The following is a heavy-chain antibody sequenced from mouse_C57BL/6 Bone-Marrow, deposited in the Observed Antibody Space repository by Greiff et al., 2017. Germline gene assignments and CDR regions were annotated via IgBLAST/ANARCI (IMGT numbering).Heavy chain of an antibody. CDR2: IYPRSGNP. CDR3: ATYYDYDEFAY. D-gene: IGHD2-4*01. J-gene: IGHJ3*01. CDR1: GYTFPSYG. V-gene: IGHV1-81*01. Sequence: VKLMASGAELARPGASVKLSCKASGYTFPSYGISWVKQRTGQGLEWIGEIYPRSGNPYYNEKFKGKATLTADKSSSTAYMELRSLTSEDSAVYFWATYYDYDEFAYWGQGTLVTVSA.